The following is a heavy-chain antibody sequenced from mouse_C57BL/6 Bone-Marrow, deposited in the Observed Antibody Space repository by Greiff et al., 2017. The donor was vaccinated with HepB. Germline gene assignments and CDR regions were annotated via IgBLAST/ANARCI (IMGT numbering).Heavy chain of an antibody. CDR3: ARRREGPRRGTWFAY. V-gene: IGHV1-50*01. CDR1: GYTFTSYW. Sequence: QVQLKQPGAELVKPGASVKLSCKASGYTFTSYWMQWVKQRPGQGLEWIGEIDPSDSYTNYNQKFKGKATLTVDTSSSTAYMQLSSLTSEDSAVYYCARRREGPRRGTWFAYWGQGTLVTVSA. J-gene: IGHJ3*01. CDR2: IDPSDSYT.